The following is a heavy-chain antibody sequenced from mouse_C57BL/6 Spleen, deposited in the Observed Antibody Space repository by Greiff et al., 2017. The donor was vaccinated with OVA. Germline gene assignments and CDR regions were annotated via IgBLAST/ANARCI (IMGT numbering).Heavy chain of an antibody. CDR2: ISSGSSTI. V-gene: IGHV5-17*01. CDR1: GFTFSDYG. CDR3: ARDYGTPYAMDY. D-gene: IGHD1-1*01. Sequence: EVKLMESGGGLVKPGGSLKLSCAASGFTFSDYGMHWVRQAPEKGLEWVAYISSGSSTIYYADTVKGRFTISRDNANNTLFLQMTSLRSEDTTMYYCARDYGTPYAMDYWGQGTSVTVSS. J-gene: IGHJ4*01.